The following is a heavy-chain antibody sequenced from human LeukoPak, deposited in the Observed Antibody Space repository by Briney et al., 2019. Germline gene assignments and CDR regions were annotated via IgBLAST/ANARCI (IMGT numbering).Heavy chain of an antibody. D-gene: IGHD3-10*01. CDR3: ARGEYYGSGSYYLFDY. J-gene: IGHJ4*02. CDR1: GFTFSSYD. Sequence: GGSLRLSCAASGFTFSSYDMHWVRQAPRKGLEWVSAIGTAGDLYYPGSVKGRFTISRENAKNSLYLQMNGLRAGDTAVYYCARGEYYGSGSYYLFDYWGQGTLVTVSS. CDR2: IGTAGDL. V-gene: IGHV3-13*05.